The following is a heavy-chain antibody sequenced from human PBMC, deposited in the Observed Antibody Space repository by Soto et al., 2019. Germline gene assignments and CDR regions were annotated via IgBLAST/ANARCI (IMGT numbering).Heavy chain of an antibody. D-gene: IGHD1-26*01. V-gene: IGHV3-30*18. J-gene: IGHJ6*02. Sequence: QVQLVESGGGVVQPGRSLRLSCAASGFTFSSYGMHWVRQAPGKGLEWVAVISYDGSNKYYADCVKGRFTISRDNSKNTLYLQMNSLRAEDTAVYYCAKDRRGSYPEERYYYYYGMDVWGQGTTVTVSS. CDR1: GFTFSSYG. CDR2: ISYDGSNK. CDR3: AKDRRGSYPEERYYYYYGMDV.